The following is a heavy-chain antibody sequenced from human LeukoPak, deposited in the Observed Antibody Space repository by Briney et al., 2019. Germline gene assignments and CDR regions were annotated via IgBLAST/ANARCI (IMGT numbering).Heavy chain of an antibody. CDR3: ARDRSIAVAGRVYYYMDV. CDR2: ISSSSSYI. J-gene: IGHJ6*03. D-gene: IGHD6-19*01. CDR1: GFIIISYR. Sequence: PGGSLRLSCAASGFIIISYRMSWVRQAPGKGLEWVSSISSSSSYIYYADSVKGRFTISRDNAKNSLYLQMNSLRAEDTAVYYCARDRSIAVAGRVYYYMDVWGKGTTVTVSS. V-gene: IGHV3-21*01.